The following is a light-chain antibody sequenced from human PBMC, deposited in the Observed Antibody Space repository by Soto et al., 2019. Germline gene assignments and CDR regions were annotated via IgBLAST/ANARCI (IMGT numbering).Light chain of an antibody. CDR1: QSISSW. CDR3: QQYNSYSLYT. Sequence: DIQMTQSPSSLSAFVGDIVTITCRTSQSISSWLAWYQQKPGKAPKLLIYKASSLESGVPSRFSGSGSGTEFTLTISSLQPDDFATYYCQQYNSYSLYTFGQGTKV. CDR2: KAS. V-gene: IGKV1-5*03. J-gene: IGKJ2*01.